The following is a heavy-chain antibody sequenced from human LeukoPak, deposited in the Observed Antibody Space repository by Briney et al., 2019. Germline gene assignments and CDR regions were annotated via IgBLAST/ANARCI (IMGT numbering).Heavy chain of an antibody. J-gene: IGHJ4*02. CDR2: TVGSRPDT. Sequence: GGSLRLSCAASGFTFTNYAMSWVRQTPGKGLEWVSATVGSRPDTYHADSVKGRFTVSRDNSKNSLYLQMNSLRAEDTALYYCAKNGGIWSGYDYYFDYWGQGTLVTVSS. D-gene: IGHD5-12*01. CDR1: GFTFTNYA. V-gene: IGHV3-23*01. CDR3: AKNGGIWSGYDYYFDY.